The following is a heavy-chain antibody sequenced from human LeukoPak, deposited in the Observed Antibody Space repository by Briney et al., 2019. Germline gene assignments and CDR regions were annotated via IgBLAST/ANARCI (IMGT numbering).Heavy chain of an antibody. Sequence: GGSLRLSCAASGFTFSSYGMHWVRQAPGKGLEWVSTISSSGGTTHYADSVKGRFTISRDNSKDTLYLQMNSLRAEDTAVYYCANAPVYSSSWYGFYYWGQGTQVTVSS. CDR2: ISSSGGTT. V-gene: IGHV3-23*01. CDR1: GFTFSSYG. D-gene: IGHD6-13*01. CDR3: ANAPVYSSSWYGFYY. J-gene: IGHJ4*02.